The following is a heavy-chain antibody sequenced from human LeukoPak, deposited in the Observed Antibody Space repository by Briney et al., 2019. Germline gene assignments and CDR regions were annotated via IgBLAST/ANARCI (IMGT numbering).Heavy chain of an antibody. CDR1: GGSISSSVYY. D-gene: IGHD1-14*01. CDR2: IYSSGST. J-gene: IGHJ4*02. CDR3: ARAHRKYYFDY. V-gene: IGHV4-39*07. Sequence: SETLSLTCTVSGGSISSSVYYWGWIRQPPGKGLEWIGSIYSSGSTYYNPSLKSRVTISVDTSKNQFSLKLSSVTAADTAVYYCARAHRKYYFDYWGQGTLVTVSS.